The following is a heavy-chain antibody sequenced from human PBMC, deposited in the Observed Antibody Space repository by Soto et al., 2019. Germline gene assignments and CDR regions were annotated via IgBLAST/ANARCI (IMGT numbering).Heavy chain of an antibody. CDR1: GFTVTSHF. J-gene: IGHJ4*02. Sequence: HPGGSLRLSCVVSGFTVTSHFMNWFRQAPGKGLEWVSVINSDGSTFYADSVKGRFIISRDHSQNTVYLQMDSLRGDDTALYYCAREGAVALDYWGQGTLVTVSS. V-gene: IGHV3-66*01. CDR2: INSDGST. D-gene: IGHD6-19*01. CDR3: AREGAVALDY.